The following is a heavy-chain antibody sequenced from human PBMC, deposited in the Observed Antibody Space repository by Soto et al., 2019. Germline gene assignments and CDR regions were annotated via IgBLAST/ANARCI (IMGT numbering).Heavy chain of an antibody. CDR3: ARVWGTAMVIVYYYYGMDV. CDR2: ISSSSSYI. J-gene: IGHJ6*02. V-gene: IGHV3-21*01. Sequence: AGGSLRLSCAASGFTFSSYSMNWVRQAPGKGLEWVSSISSSSSYIYYADSVKGRFTISRDNAKNSLYLQMNSLRAEDTAVYYCARVWGTAMVIVYYYYGMDVWGQGTTVTVS. D-gene: IGHD5-18*01. CDR1: GFTFSSYS.